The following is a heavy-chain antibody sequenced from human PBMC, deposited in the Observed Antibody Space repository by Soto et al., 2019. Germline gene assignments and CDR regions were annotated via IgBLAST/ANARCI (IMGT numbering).Heavy chain of an antibody. CDR1: GGSFSGQY. J-gene: IGHJ4*02. V-gene: IGHV4-34*01. D-gene: IGHD2-8*01. CDR3: SRLSNGTPADY. CDR2: IYYSGST. Sequence: SETLSLTCAVYGGSFSGQYWSWIRQPPGKGLEWIGYIYYSGSTYYNPSLKSRVTISADTSKNQFSLKVDSVTATDTAIYYCSRLSNGTPADYWGEGTLVTVSS.